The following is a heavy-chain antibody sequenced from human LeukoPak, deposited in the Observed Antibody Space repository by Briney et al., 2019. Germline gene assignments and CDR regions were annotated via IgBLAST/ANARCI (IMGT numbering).Heavy chain of an antibody. CDR3: ASSVAGTRTKSWFDP. D-gene: IGHD6-19*01. CDR2: IYYSGST. Sequence: SETLSLTCTVSGGSISSYYWSWIRQPPGKGLEWIGYIYYSGSTNYNPSLKSRVTISVDTSKNQFSLKLSSVTAADTAVYYCASSVAGTRTKSWFDPWGQGTLVTVSS. V-gene: IGHV4-59*01. CDR1: GGSISSYY. J-gene: IGHJ5*02.